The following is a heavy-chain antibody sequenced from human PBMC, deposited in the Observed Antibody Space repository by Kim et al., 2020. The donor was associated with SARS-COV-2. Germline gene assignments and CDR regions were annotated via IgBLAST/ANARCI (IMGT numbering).Heavy chain of an antibody. Sequence: GRFTISRDNSKNTLYLQMNSLRAEDTAVYYCAKENSYYDSSGYYGSSFDYWGQGTLVTVSS. D-gene: IGHD3-22*01. V-gene: IGHV3-23*01. J-gene: IGHJ4*02. CDR3: AKENSYYDSSGYYGSSFDY.